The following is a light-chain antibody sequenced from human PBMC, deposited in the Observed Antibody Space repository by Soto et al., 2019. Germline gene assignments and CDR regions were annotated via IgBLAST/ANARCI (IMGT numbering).Light chain of an antibody. CDR3: QQYGSSPWT. Sequence: EIVLTQSPGTLSLSPGERVTLSCRASQSVSSCYLAWYQQKPGQAPRLLNYGASSRATGIPDRFSGSGSGTDFTLTISRLEPEDFAVYYCQQYGSSPWTFGQGTKVEIK. CDR2: GAS. J-gene: IGKJ1*01. V-gene: IGKV3-20*01. CDR1: QSVSSCY.